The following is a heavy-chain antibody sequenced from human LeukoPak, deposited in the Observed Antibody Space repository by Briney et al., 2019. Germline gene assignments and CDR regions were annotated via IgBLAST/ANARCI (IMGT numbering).Heavy chain of an antibody. CDR1: GGSIRSYY. Sequence: SETLSLTCTVSGGSIRSYYWSWIRQSPGKGLEWIGYIYYSRSTNYNPSLKSRVTISVDTSKNQFSLKLSSVTAADTAVYYCARHGTSSFYYYAMDVWGQGTTVTVSS. V-gene: IGHV4-59*08. D-gene: IGHD1-1*01. CDR3: ARHGTSSFYYYAMDV. J-gene: IGHJ6*02. CDR2: IYYSRST.